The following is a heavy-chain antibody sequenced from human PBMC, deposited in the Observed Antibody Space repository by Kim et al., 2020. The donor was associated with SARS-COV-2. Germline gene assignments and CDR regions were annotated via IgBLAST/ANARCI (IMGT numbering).Heavy chain of an antibody. CDR2: INAGNGNT. V-gene: IGHV1-3*01. D-gene: IGHD5-18*01. CDR1: GYTFTSYA. CDR3: ARSSNRGYSYGWGVYYYGMDV. Sequence: ASVKVSCKASGYTFTSYAMHWVRQAPGQRLEWMGWINAGNGNTKYSQKFQGRVTITRDTSASTAYMDLSSLRSEDTAVYYCARSSNRGYSYGWGVYYYGMDVWGQGTTVTVSS. J-gene: IGHJ6*02.